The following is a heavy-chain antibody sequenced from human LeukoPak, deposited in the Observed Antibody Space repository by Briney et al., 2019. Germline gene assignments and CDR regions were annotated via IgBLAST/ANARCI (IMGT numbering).Heavy chain of an antibody. V-gene: IGHV3-74*03. J-gene: IGHJ4*02. CDR1: RFTLSSYW. CDR2: INPDGSSA. D-gene: IGHD6-13*01. CDR3: ATPGIRDQYDFDR. Sequence: GGSLRLSCAASRFTLSSYWMHWVRQASGKGLVWVSRINPDGSSATYADSVKGRFTISRDNVKNTVYLQMNSLRAEDTAVYYCATPGIRDQYDFDRWGQGTLVIVSS.